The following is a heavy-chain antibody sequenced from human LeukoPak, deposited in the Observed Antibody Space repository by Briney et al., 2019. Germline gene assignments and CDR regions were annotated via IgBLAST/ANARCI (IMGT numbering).Heavy chain of an antibody. CDR1: GYTFTSYG. Sequence: ASVKVSCKASGYTFTSYGISWVRQAPGQGLEWMGWINPNSGGTNYAQKFQGWVTMTRDTSISTAYMELSRLRSDDTAVHYCARASSYYYDSSGNYYDYWGQGTLVTVSS. D-gene: IGHD3-22*01. CDR3: ARASSYYYDSSGNYYDY. J-gene: IGHJ4*02. CDR2: INPNSGGT. V-gene: IGHV1-2*04.